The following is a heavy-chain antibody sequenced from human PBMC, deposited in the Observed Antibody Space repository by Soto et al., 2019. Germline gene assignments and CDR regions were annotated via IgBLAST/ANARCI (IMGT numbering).Heavy chain of an antibody. CDR3: VHRHLQYTWNYVYFDY. CDR2: IYWDDDR. D-gene: IGHD1-7*01. J-gene: IGHJ4*02. V-gene: IGHV2-5*02. CDR1: GFSFSNGVG. Sequence: QITLKESGPTLVKPTQTLTLTCTVSGFSFSNGVGVGWIRQPPGTALEWLALIYWDDDRRYSPSLRGRVTSTKDTSKNQVVRPITNMVPLDTATYYCVHRHLQYTWNYVYFDYWGPGTLVTVSS.